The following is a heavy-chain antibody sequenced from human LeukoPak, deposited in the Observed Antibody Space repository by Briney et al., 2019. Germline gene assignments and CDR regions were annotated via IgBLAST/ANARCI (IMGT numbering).Heavy chain of an antibody. V-gene: IGHV5-51*01. CDR1: GYSFTNYW. Sequence: NHGESLKISCKGSGYSFTNYWIAWVRQMPGKGLDWMGIIYPGDSDTKYSPSFQGQVTISADKSINTAYLQWSSLKASDTAMYCCAKLGGIELTSTYYFHYWGQGTLVTVSS. D-gene: IGHD2-2*01. CDR3: AKLGGIELTSTYYFHY. J-gene: IGHJ4*02. CDR2: IYPGDSDT.